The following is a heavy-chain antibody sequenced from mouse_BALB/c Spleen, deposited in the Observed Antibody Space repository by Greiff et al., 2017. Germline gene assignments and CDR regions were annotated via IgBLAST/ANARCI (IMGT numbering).Heavy chain of an antibody. CDR2: ISSGGSYT. V-gene: IGHV5-9-4*01. D-gene: IGHD2-4*01. CDR3: ARACYYDFYYAMDY. Sequence: DVKLVESGGGLVKPGGSLKLSCAASGFTFSSYAMSWVRQSPEKRLEWVAEISSGGSYTYYPDTVTGRFTISRDNAKNTLYLEMSSLRSEDTAMYYCARACYYDFYYAMDYWGQGTSVTVSS. CDR1: GFTFSSYA. J-gene: IGHJ4*01.